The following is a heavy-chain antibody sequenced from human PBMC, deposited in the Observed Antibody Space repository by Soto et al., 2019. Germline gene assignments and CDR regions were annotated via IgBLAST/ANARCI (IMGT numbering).Heavy chain of an antibody. CDR3: DKGSEVARQELDY. J-gene: IGHJ4*02. CDR1: GITFRNFG. D-gene: IGHD2-15*01. V-gene: IGHV3-30*18. Sequence: QVQLVEFGGGVVQPGRSPRLYCAASGITFRNFGMHWVRQAPGKWLEWVAAISSDGSDKYYSDSVKGRFTISRDNSKNTLFLQMNSLRVEDTAVYYCDKGSEVARQELDYWGQGTLVTVSS. CDR2: ISSDGSDK.